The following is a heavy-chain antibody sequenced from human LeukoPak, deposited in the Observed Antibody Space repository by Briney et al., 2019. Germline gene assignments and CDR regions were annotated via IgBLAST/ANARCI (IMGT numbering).Heavy chain of an antibody. V-gene: IGHV4-39*01. J-gene: IGHJ4*02. CDR2: IYYTGST. Sequence: SGTLSLTCSVSGASISGGTYNWGWIRQPPGKGLEWIGSIYYTGSTYDNPSLKSRVTISVDTSKNQFSLKLSSVTAADTAVYYCARRGGSGRAFDYWGQGTLVTVSS. CDR1: GASISGGTYN. D-gene: IGHD1-26*01. CDR3: ARRGGSGRAFDY.